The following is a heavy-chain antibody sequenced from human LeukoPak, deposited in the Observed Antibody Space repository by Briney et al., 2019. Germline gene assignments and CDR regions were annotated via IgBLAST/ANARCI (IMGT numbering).Heavy chain of an antibody. CDR2: IYHSGIT. V-gene: IGHV4-30-2*02. Sequence: SETLSLTCAVSGGSINSDGYSWGWIRQPPGKGLEWIGYIYHSGITYYNPSLKSRVTISVDRSENHFSLKLSSVTAADTAVYYCARTSGSYFYYYGMDVWGQGTTVTVSS. D-gene: IGHD1-26*01. CDR1: GGSINSDGYS. CDR3: ARTSGSYFYYYGMDV. J-gene: IGHJ6*02.